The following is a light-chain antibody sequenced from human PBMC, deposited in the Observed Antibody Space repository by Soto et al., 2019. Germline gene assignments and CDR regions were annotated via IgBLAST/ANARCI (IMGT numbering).Light chain of an antibody. V-gene: IGKV1-5*03. CDR2: KAS. CDR3: QHYNRYSEA. J-gene: IGKJ1*01. CDR1: QTISSW. Sequence: IQNIRSPPTISGTLGDRVTITCRASQTISSWLAWYQQKPGKAPKLLIYKASTLKSGVPSRFSGSGSGTEFTLTISSLQPDDFATYYCQHYNRYSEAFGQGTTVDI.